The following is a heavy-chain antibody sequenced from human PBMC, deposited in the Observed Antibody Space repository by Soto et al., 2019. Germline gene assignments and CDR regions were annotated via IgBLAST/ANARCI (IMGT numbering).Heavy chain of an antibody. CDR2: IMPVFATP. D-gene: IGHD1-7*01. CDR1: GGTFSTSA. CDR3: ARDEDLPRLAGNYFYMVDV. V-gene: IGHV1-69*12. J-gene: IGHJ6*02. Sequence: QVQLMQSGAEVKKPGSSVKVSCKASGGTFSTSAISWVRQAPGEGLEWVGGIMPVFATPDYAQKFQGRVTISAYYPTSTAYLELTCLIFVVASVYHCARDEDLPRLAGNYFYMVDVWGGGTAMTVYS.